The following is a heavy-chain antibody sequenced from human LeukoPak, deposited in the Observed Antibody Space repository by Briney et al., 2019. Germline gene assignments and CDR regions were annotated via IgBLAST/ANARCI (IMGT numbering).Heavy chain of an antibody. J-gene: IGHJ4*02. CDR1: GGSVSSSGSY. CDR3: ARLSGYSSGHYYSDY. Sequence: SETLSLTCTVSGGSVSSSGSYWSWIRQPPGKGLEWIGYIYYRGSTNYNPSLESRVTISVDTSKNQFSLKLSSVTAADTAVYYCARLSGYSSGHYYSDYWGQGTLVTVSS. CDR2: IYYRGST. V-gene: IGHV4-61*08. D-gene: IGHD3-22*01.